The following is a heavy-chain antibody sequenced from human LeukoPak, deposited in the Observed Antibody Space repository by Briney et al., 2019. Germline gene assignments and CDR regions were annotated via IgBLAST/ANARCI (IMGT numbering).Heavy chain of an antibody. CDR3: ARAPSEVGPFGY. CDR2: IIPIFGSS. J-gene: IGHJ4*02. CDR1: GGTFNNYA. V-gene: IGHV1-69*13. D-gene: IGHD3-16*01. Sequence: ASVKVSCKASGGTFNNYAINWVRQAPGQGLEWMGGIIPIFGSSNYAQKFQGRVTITADESTTTAYMELSSLRSEDTAVYYCARAPSEVGPFGYWGQGTLVTVSS.